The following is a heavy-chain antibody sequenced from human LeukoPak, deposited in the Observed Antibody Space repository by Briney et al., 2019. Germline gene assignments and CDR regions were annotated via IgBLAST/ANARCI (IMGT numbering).Heavy chain of an antibody. CDR3: ARGYSSGWDYYYYYGMDV. CDR2: IYYSGST. J-gene: IGHJ6*02. Sequence: SETLSLTCTVSSGSISSHYWSWIRQPPGKGLEWVGYIYYSGSTDYNPSLKSRVTISVDTSKNQFSLKLSSATAADTAVYYCARGYSSGWDYYYYYGMDVWGQGTTVTVSS. V-gene: IGHV4-59*11. CDR1: SGSISSHY. D-gene: IGHD6-19*01.